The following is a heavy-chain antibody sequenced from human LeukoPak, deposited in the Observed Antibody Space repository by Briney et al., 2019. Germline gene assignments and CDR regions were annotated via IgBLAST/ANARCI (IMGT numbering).Heavy chain of an antibody. V-gene: IGHV4-59*08. J-gene: IGHJ3*02. Sequence: SETLSLTCTVSGGSISSYYWSWIRQPPGKGLEWIGYIYYSGSTNYNPSLKSRVTISVDTSKNQLSLKLSSVTAADTAVYYCARQSGYYYVGAFDIWGQGTMVTVSS. CDR2: IYYSGST. D-gene: IGHD3-22*01. CDR1: GGSISSYY. CDR3: ARQSGYYYVGAFDI.